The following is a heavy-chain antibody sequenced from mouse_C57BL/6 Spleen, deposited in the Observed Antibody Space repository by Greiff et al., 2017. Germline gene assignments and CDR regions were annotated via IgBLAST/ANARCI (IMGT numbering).Heavy chain of an antibody. CDR1: GFTFSDYG. CDR3: ARNYGSSYVDWYFDV. V-gene: IGHV5-17*01. J-gene: IGHJ1*03. Sequence: EVQLVESGGGLVKPGGSLKLSCAASGFTFSDYGMHWVRQAPEKGLEWVAYISSGSSTIYYADTVKGRVTISRDNAKNTLFLQMTSLRSEDTAMYYCARNYGSSYVDWYFDVWGTGTTVTVSS. D-gene: IGHD1-1*01. CDR2: ISSGSSTI.